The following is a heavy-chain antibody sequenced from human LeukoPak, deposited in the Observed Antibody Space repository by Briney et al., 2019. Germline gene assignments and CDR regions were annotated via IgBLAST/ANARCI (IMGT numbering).Heavy chain of an antibody. CDR3: ARQIVGSSWNYYYSYMDV. CDR2: VFHSGNA. Sequence: TSETLSLTCSVSGGSISSSLYHWGWLRQPPGKGLGWIGNVFHSGNAYYSPSLQSRVAISVDMSNNQFSLKLTSVTAGDTAVYYCARQIVGSSWNYYYSYMDVWGKGTSVTVSS. V-gene: IGHV4-39*01. J-gene: IGHJ6*03. D-gene: IGHD1-1*01. CDR1: GGSISSSLYH.